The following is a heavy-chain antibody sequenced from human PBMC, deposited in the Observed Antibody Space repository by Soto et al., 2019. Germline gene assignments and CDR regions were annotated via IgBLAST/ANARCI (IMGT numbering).Heavy chain of an antibody. Sequence: PRESLKISFKGSGYTFTNYWIGWVRQMPGKGLEWMGIIYPGDSDTKYNPSFQGQVTISADKSITTTYLQWSSLKASDTAIYYCAASIFYYGMDVWGQGTTVTVS. V-gene: IGHV5-51*01. CDR1: GYTFTNYW. CDR3: AASIFYYGMDV. J-gene: IGHJ6*02. CDR2: IYPGDSDT.